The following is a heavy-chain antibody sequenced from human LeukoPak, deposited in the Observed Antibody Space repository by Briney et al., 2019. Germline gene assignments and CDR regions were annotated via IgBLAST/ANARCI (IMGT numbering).Heavy chain of an antibody. CDR1: RYSFTSYW. V-gene: IGHV5-51*01. CDR3: ARRGAFRGAAIDY. Sequence: GESLKISCKGSRYSFTSYWIGWVRQMPGKGLEWMGIIYPGDSDTRYSPSFQGQVTISADKSISTAYLQWSSLKASDTAMYYCARRGAFRGAAIDYWGQGTLVTVSS. J-gene: IGHJ4*02. CDR2: IYPGDSDT. D-gene: IGHD3-16*01.